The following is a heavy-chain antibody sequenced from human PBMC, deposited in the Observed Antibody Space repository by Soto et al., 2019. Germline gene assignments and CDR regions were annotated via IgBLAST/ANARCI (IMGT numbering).Heavy chain of an antibody. CDR2: IYPADSDT. D-gene: IGHD6-6*01. CDR3: ARSSYSSSSPSY. Sequence: PGESLKISCKGSGYSFTSYWIGWVRQMPGKGLEWMGIIYPADSDTRYSASFQGQVTISADKSITTAYMQWSSLKASDTAMYYCARSSYSSSSPSYWGQGTLVTVSS. CDR1: GYSFTSYW. J-gene: IGHJ4*02. V-gene: IGHV5-51*01.